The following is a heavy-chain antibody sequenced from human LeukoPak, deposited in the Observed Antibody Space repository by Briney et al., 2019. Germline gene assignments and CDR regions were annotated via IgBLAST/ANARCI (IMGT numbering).Heavy chain of an antibody. Sequence: GGSLRLSCAASGFTFSSYSMNWVRQAPGKGLEWVSYISSSGSTIYYADSVKGRFTISRDNAKNSLYLQMNSLRAEGTAVYYCASWSQWLVPFDHWGQGTLITVSS. CDR3: ASWSQWLVPFDH. J-gene: IGHJ4*02. CDR1: GFTFSSYS. V-gene: IGHV3-48*04. CDR2: ISSSGSTI. D-gene: IGHD6-19*01.